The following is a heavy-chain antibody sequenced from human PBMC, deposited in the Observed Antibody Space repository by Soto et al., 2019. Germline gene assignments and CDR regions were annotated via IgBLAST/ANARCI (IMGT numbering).Heavy chain of an antibody. CDR3: AIPSGLTLTGTGY. Sequence: GGSLSLSCAASGFTFSNYAMRWVRQAPGQGLEWVSDISGNGGSAYYADSVKGRFNISRDHSKNTLYLQMNSLRAEDSAVHYCAIPSGLTLTGTGYWRPGPLVTVSS. D-gene: IGHD6-19*01. V-gene: IGHV3-23*01. CDR1: GFTFSNYA. J-gene: IGHJ1*01. CDR2: ISGNGGSA.